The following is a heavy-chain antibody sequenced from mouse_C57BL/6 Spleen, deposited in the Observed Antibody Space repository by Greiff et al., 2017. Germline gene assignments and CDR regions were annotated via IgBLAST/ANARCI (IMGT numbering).Heavy chain of an antibody. Sequence: QVQLQQPGAELVKPGASVKMSCKASGYTFTSYWITWVKQRPGQGLEWIGDIYPGSGSTNYNEKFKSKATLTVATSSSTAYMQLSSLTSEDSAVYYCARRRFDYWGQGTTLTVSS. V-gene: IGHV1-55*01. CDR3: ARRRFDY. CDR2: IYPGSGST. J-gene: IGHJ2*01. CDR1: GYTFTSYW.